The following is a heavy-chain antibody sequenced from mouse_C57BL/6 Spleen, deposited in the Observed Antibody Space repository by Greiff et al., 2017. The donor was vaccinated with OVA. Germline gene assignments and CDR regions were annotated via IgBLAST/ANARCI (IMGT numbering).Heavy chain of an antibody. Sequence: QVQLQQSGAELARPGASVKMSCKASGYTFTSYTMHWVKQRPGQGLEWIGYINPSSGYTKYNQKFKDKATLTADKSSSTAYTQLSSLTSEDSAVYYCARGGYYDYDGFAYWGQGTLVTVSA. V-gene: IGHV1-4*01. D-gene: IGHD2-4*01. CDR2: INPSSGYT. CDR1: GYTFTSYT. CDR3: ARGGYYDYDGFAY. J-gene: IGHJ3*01.